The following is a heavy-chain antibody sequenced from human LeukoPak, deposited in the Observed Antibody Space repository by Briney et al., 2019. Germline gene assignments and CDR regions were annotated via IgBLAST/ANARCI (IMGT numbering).Heavy chain of an antibody. CDR1: GYTFTSYG. CDR2: ISAYNGNT. V-gene: IGHV1-18*04. Sequence: ASVTVSCKASGYTFTSYGISWVRQAPGQGLEWMGWISAYNGNTNYAQKLQGRVTMTTDTSTSTAYMELRSLRSDDTAAYYCALIAAAGYFDPWGQGTLVTVSS. D-gene: IGHD6-13*01. CDR3: ALIAAAGYFDP. J-gene: IGHJ5*02.